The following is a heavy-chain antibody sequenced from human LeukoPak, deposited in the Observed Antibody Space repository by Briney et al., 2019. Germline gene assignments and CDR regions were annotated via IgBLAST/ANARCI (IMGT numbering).Heavy chain of an antibody. CDR2: IKSKSDGGTT. Sequence: GGSLRLSCAASVFAFSNGWMTSVPQAPGKGREWVGRIKSKSDGGTTDYAARVKGRFAISRDDSRNTLYLQMDSLKTEDTAVYFCSYYYDSSSYVDYWGQGTLVTVSS. V-gene: IGHV3-15*01. J-gene: IGHJ4*02. D-gene: IGHD3-22*01. CDR3: SYYYDSSSYVDY. CDR1: VFAFSNGW.